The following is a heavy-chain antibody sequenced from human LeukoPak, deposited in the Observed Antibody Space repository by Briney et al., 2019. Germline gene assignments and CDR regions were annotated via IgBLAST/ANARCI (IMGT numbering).Heavy chain of an antibody. Sequence: GGSLRLSCAASGFIFSDYYMHWVRQAPGKGLEWVAVIWYDGSNKYYADSVKGRFTISRDNSKNTLYLQMNSLRADDTAVYYCARDRYSSGWANAFDIWGQGTMVTVSS. CDR3: ARDRYSSGWANAFDI. J-gene: IGHJ3*02. D-gene: IGHD6-19*01. V-gene: IGHV3-33*08. CDR2: IWYDGSNK. CDR1: GFIFSDYY.